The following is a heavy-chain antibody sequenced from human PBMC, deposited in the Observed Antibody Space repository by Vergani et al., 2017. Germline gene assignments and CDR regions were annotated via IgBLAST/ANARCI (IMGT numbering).Heavy chain of an antibody. CDR3: ARERNNSFDS. CDR2: IVPMFGSA. D-gene: IGHD1-14*01. CDR1: GGTFNSFA. V-gene: IGHV1-69*01. Sequence: QVQLVQSGPELKKPGSSVKISCEASGGTFNSFAFTWVRQAPGQGLEWMGAIVPMFGSATYAQKFRDRVTIVADESTKTAHMELSSLRPDDAAVYFCARERNNSFDSWGQGTLVAVSS. J-gene: IGHJ4*02.